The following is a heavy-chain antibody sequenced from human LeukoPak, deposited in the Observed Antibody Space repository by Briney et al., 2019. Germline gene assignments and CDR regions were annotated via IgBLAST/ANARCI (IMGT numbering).Heavy chain of an antibody. V-gene: IGHV3-23*01. J-gene: IGHJ4*02. Sequence: GGSLRLSCVASGFNFRDYYMGWIRQAPGKGLEWVSAISGSGGSTYYADSVKGRFTISRDNSKNTLYLQMNSLRAEDTAVYYCAKDPDSSGYYAADYWGQGTLVTVSS. CDR2: ISGSGGST. CDR1: GFNFRDYY. CDR3: AKDPDSSGYYAADY. D-gene: IGHD3-22*01.